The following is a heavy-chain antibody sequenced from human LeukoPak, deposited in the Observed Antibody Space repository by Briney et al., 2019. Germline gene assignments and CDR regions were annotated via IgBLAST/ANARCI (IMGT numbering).Heavy chain of an antibody. J-gene: IGHJ4*02. CDR2: ISAYNGNT. CDR3: AREISSGWYFDY. D-gene: IGHD6-19*01. CDR1: GYTFTSYG. V-gene: IGHV1-18*01. Sequence: ASVKVSCKASGYTFTSYGISWVRQAPGQGREWMGWISAYNGNTNYAQKVQGRVTMTTDTSTSTAYMELRSLRSDDTAVYYCAREISSGWYFDYWGQGTLVTVSS.